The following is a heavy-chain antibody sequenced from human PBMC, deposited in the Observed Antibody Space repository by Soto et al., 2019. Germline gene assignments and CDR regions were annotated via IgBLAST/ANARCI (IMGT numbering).Heavy chain of an antibody. CDR1: GFTFSSYA. Sequence: GGSLRLSCASSGFTFSSYAMSLVRQAPGKGLEWVSAISGSGGSTYYADSVKGRFTISRDNSKNTLYLQMNSLRAEDTAVYYCAKEPTHSIQSHLDYWGQGTLVTVSS. J-gene: IGHJ4*02. V-gene: IGHV3-23*01. D-gene: IGHD2-2*02. CDR3: AKEPTHSIQSHLDY. CDR2: ISGSGGST.